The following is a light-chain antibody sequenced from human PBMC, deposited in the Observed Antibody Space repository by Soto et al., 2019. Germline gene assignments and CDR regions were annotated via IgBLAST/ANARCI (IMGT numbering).Light chain of an antibody. J-gene: IGKJ5*01. CDR3: QQYDNSPIT. CDR1: PSISSSF. V-gene: IGKV3-20*01. Sequence: EIVLTPSPGILSLSPGERASLSCRASPSISSSFLAWYQQKPGQAPRLLIYGASSRATGIPDRFSGTGSETDFTLTISRLEPEDFAVYYCQQYDNSPITFGQGTRLEIK. CDR2: GAS.